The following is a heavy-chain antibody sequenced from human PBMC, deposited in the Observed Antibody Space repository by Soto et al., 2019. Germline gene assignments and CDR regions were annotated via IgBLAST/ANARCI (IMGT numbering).Heavy chain of an antibody. D-gene: IGHD3-10*01. V-gene: IGHV4-34*01. J-gene: IGHJ6*02. CDR1: GGSFSGSY. CDR3: ARVSGIYYYGMDV. Sequence: PSETLSLTCPVYGGSFSGSYWLWIRQPPGKGLEWIGEINHSGSTNYNPSLKSRVTISVDTSKNQFSLKLSSVTAADTAVYYCARVSGIYYYGMDVWGQGTTVT. CDR2: INHSGST.